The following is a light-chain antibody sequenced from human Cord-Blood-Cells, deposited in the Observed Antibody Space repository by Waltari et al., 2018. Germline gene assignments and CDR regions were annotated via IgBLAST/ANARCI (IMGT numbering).Light chain of an antibody. CDR2: DAY. J-gene: IGKJ1*01. CDR1: QSISSW. Sequence: DIQMTQSPSTLSASVGDRVTITCRASQSISSWMAWYQQKPGKAPKLLIYDAYSLESGVPSRFSGSGSGTEFTLTISSLQHDDFATYYCQQYNSYSRTFGQGTKVEIK. V-gene: IGKV1-5*01. CDR3: QQYNSYSRT.